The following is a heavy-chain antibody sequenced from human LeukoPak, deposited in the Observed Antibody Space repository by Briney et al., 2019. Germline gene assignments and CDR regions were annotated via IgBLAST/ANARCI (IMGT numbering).Heavy chain of an antibody. CDR2: INAGNGNT. V-gene: IGHV1-3*01. J-gene: IGHJ4*02. D-gene: IGHD3-3*01. Sequence: GASVKVSCKASGYTFTSYAMHWVRQAPGQRLEWMGWINAGNGNTKYSQKFQGRVTITRDTSASTAYMELSSLRSEDTAVYYCARAPYYDFWSGYYTTLDYWGQGTLVTVSS. CDR3: ARAPYYDFWSGYYTTLDY. CDR1: GYTFTSYA.